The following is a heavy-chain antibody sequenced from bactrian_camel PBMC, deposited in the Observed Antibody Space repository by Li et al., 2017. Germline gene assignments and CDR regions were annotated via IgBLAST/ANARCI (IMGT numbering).Heavy chain of an antibody. V-gene: IGHV3S1*01. J-gene: IGHJ6*01. CDR3: AIRDLLTTAGYSS. D-gene: IGHD3*01. CDR1: GYTVSSNC. Sequence: HVQLVESGGGSVQAGGSLRLSCAVSGYTVSSNCMAWFRQAPGKAREGIAGTSRTGQGTYYAVSVKGRFTISRDNAKNTVYLQMNSLKSEDTALYYCAIRDLLTTAGYSSWGRGTQVTVS. CDR2: TSRTGQGT.